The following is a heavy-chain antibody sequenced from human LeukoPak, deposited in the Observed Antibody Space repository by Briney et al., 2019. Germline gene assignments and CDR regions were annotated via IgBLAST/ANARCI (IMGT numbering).Heavy chain of an antibody. D-gene: IGHD3-3*01. J-gene: IGHJ4*02. Sequence: GSLRLSCAASGFTVNNNYVNWVRQAPGKGLEWVSIIYGGGDTSYADSVKGRFTISRDNSKNTVYLQMNSLRAEDTAVYYCAKESGYYHYWGQGTLVTVSS. CDR3: AKESGYYHY. V-gene: IGHV3-53*01. CDR1: GFTVNNNY. CDR2: IYGGGDT.